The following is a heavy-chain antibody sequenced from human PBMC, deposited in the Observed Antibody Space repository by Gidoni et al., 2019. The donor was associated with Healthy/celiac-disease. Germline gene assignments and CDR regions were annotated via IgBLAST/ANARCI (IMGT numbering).Heavy chain of an antibody. CDR1: GFTFSSDG. D-gene: IGHD3-22*01. J-gene: IGHJ4*02. CDR2: ISYDGSNK. V-gene: IGHV3-30*18. Sequence: QVQLVESGGGVVQPGRSLRLSCAASGFTFSSDGMHWVRQAPGKGLEWVAVISYDGSNKYYADSVKGRFTISRDNSKNTLYLQMNSLRAEDTAVYYCAKADHDSSGYNYFDYWGQGTLVTVSS. CDR3: AKADHDSSGYNYFDY.